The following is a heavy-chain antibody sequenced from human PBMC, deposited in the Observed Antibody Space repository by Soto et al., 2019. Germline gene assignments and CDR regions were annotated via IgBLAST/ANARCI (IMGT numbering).Heavy chain of an antibody. J-gene: IGHJ6*02. CDR3: ARVRGSSWYHDCMDV. CDR2: ISSSSSYI. D-gene: IGHD6-13*01. CDR1: GFTFSSYS. Sequence: GGSLRLSCAASGFTFSSYSMNWVRQAPGKGLEWVSSISSSSSYIYYADSVKGRFTISRDNAKNSLYLQMNSLRAEDTAVYYCARVRGSSWYHDCMDVWGQGTTVTVSS. V-gene: IGHV3-21*01.